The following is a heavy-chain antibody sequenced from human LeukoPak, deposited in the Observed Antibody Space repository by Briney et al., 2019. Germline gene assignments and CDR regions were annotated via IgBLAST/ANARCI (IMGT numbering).Heavy chain of an antibody. CDR1: GGTFSNYA. D-gene: IGHD3-9*01. CDR3: ARDLLGSATSYSSGAWDY. Sequence: GASVKVSCKASGGTFSNYAISWVQQAPRQGLEWMGGIIPIFDTADNAQKFQGRLTITADESTSTAYMELSSLRAEDTAVYYCARDLLGSATSYSSGAWDYWGQGTLVTVSS. J-gene: IGHJ4*02. CDR2: IIPIFDTA. V-gene: IGHV1-69*13.